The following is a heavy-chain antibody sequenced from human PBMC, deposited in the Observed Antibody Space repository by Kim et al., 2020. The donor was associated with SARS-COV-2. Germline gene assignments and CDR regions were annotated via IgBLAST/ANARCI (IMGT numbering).Heavy chain of an antibody. Sequence: PPLKSRVTISVDTSKNQFSLKLSSVTAADTAVYYCARELDYYGSGSGMDVWGQGTTVTVSS. V-gene: IGHV4-30-2*05. D-gene: IGHD3-10*01. CDR3: ARELDYYGSGSGMDV. J-gene: IGHJ6*02.